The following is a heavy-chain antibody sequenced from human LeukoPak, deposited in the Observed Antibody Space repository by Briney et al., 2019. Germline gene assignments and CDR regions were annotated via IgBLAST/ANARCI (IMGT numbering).Heavy chain of an antibody. Sequence: SETLSLTCTVSGGSISSSSYYWGWIRQPPGKGLEWIGSIYYSGSTYYNPSLKSRVTISVDTSKNQFSLKLSSVTAADTAVYYCARCTYEYYFDYWGQGTLVTVSS. CDR1: GGSISSSSYY. D-gene: IGHD5-12*01. CDR3: ARCTYEYYFDY. J-gene: IGHJ4*02. CDR2: IYYSGST. V-gene: IGHV4-39*07.